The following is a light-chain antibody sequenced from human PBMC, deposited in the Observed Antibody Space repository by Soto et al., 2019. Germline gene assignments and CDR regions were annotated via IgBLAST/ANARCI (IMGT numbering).Light chain of an antibody. CDR2: DVS. CDR3: SSYTSSSTYV. J-gene: IGLJ1*01. CDR1: SSDVGGYNY. V-gene: IGLV2-14*01. Sequence: QSSLTQPSSGSRSPGQSITISCTGTSSDVGGYNYVSWYQQHPGKAPKLMIYDVSNRPSGVSNRFSGSKSGNTASLTISGLQAEDEADYYCSSYTSSSTYVFGTGTKVTVL.